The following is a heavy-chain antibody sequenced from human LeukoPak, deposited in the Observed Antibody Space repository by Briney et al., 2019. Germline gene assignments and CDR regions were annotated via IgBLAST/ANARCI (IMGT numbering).Heavy chain of an antibody. CDR2: INHSGST. D-gene: IGHD3-10*01. V-gene: IGHV4-34*01. J-gene: IGHJ3*02. CDR3: ARGLLRRLMVRVPGAFDI. CDR1: GGSFSGYY. Sequence: SETLSLTCAVYGGSFSGYYWSWIRQPPGKGLEWIGEINHSGSTNYNPSLKSRVTISVDTSKNQFSLKLSSVTAADTAVYYCARGLLRRLMVRVPGAFDIWGQGTMVTVSS.